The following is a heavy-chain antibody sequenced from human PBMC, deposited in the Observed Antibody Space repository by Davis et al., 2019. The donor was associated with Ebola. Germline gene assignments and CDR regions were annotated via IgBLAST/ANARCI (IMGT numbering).Heavy chain of an antibody. Sequence: PGGSLRLSCAASGFSFTTYTMNWVRQAPGKGLEWVSSITSTSSYINYADSVKGRFTISRDNAKNSLYLQMNSLRAEDTALYYCARDMGAAFRLDFWGQGTLVTVSS. D-gene: IGHD2-15*01. CDR3: ARDMGAAFRLDF. J-gene: IGHJ4*02. CDR2: ITSTSSYI. CDR1: GFSFTTYT. V-gene: IGHV3-21*01.